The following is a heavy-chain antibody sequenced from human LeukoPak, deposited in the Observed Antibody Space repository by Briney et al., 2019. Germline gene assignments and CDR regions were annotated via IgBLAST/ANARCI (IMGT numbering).Heavy chain of an antibody. CDR2: IWYDGSNK. CDR1: GFTFSSYG. Sequence: GGSLRLSCAASGFTFSSYGMHWVRQAPGKGLEWVAVIWYDGSNKYYADSVKGRFTISRDNSKNTPYLQMNSLRAEDTAVYYCARARGYSGYDYAYWGQGTLVTVSS. D-gene: IGHD5-12*01. V-gene: IGHV3-33*01. CDR3: ARARGYSGYDYAY. J-gene: IGHJ4*02.